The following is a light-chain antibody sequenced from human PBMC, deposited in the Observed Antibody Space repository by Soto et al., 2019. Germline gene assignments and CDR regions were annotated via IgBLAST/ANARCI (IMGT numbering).Light chain of an antibody. CDR1: SSNIGSYY. CDR3: AAWADRLSGVV. CDR2: RNN. J-gene: IGLJ2*01. Sequence: QSVLTQPPSASGTPGQRVTISCSGSSSNIGSYYVYWYQQLPGTAPTVLIYRNNQRPSGVPDRVSGSKSGTSASLAISGLRSEDEDDYDCAAWADRLSGVVFGGGTKLTVL. V-gene: IGLV1-47*01.